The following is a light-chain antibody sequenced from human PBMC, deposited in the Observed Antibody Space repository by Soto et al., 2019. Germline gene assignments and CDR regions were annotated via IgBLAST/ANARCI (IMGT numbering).Light chain of an antibody. Sequence: DIQMTQSPSTLSASLGDRVTITCRASQNIESWLAWYQQKPGKAPKLLLYDVSSLESGVPSRFSGSGSGTEFILTINGLQPDDFATYYCQQYNSYSLWTFGQGTKVDIK. J-gene: IGKJ1*01. CDR1: QNIESW. CDR2: DVS. CDR3: QQYNSYSLWT. V-gene: IGKV1-5*01.